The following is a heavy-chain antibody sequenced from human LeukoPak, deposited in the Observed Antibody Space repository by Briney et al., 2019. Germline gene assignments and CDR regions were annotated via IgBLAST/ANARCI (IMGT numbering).Heavy chain of an antibody. CDR1: GGSISSGDYY. Sequence: SETLSFTCTVSGGSISSGDYYWSWLRQPPGKGLEWIGYIYYSGSTYYNPSLKSRATISVDTSKNQFPLKLSSVTAADTAVYYCARVFTGDLYFDYWGQGTLVTVSS. D-gene: IGHD4-17*01. CDR3: ARVFTGDLYFDY. J-gene: IGHJ4*02. CDR2: IYYSGST. V-gene: IGHV4-30-4*01.